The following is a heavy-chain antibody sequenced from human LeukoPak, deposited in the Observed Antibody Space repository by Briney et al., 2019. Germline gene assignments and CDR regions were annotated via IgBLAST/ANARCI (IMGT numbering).Heavy chain of an antibody. CDR1: GFTFSSYA. V-gene: IGHV3-23*01. CDR3: AGTYYYDKGANDAFDI. D-gene: IGHD3-22*01. CDR2: ISGSGGST. Sequence: GGSLRLSCAASGFTFSSYAMSWFRQAPGKGLEWVSAISGSGGSTYYADSVKGRFTISRDNSKNTLYLQMNSLRAEDTAVYYCAGTYYYDKGANDAFDIWGQGTMVTVSS. J-gene: IGHJ3*02.